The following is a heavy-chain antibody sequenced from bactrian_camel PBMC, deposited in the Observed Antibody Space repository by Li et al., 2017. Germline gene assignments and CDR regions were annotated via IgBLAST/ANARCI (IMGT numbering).Heavy chain of an antibody. J-gene: IGHJ4*01. V-gene: IGHV3S1*01. CDR1: ASRDC. CDR3: AEDHRLSDYCLGTDFRLDYNY. D-gene: IGHD3*01. Sequence: HVQLVESGGGSVQAGESLRLTCTATASRDCMGWFRQAPGKGRETVATIYPGSEQDTFYADAVKGRFYISRDRAKNAVYLQMNRLKPEDTGMYYCAEDHRLSDYCLGTDFRLDYNYWGQGTQVTVS. CDR2: IYPGSEQDT.